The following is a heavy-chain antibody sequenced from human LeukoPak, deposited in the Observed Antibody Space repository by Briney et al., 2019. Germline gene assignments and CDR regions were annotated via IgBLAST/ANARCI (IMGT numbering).Heavy chain of an antibody. CDR3: ASVRGYSSGWYASGFDP. Sequence: PGGSLRLSCAASGFTFSSYAMSWVRQAPGKGLEWVSAITGSGGSTYYADSVKGRFTISRDNFKNILYLQMNSLRAEDTAVYYCASVRGYSSGWYASGFDPWGQGTLVTVSS. D-gene: IGHD6-19*01. CDR1: GFTFSSYA. CDR2: ITGSGGST. V-gene: IGHV3-23*01. J-gene: IGHJ5*02.